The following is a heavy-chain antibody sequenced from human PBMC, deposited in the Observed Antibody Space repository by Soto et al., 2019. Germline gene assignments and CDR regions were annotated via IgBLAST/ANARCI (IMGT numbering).Heavy chain of an antibody. Sequence: TLSLTCTVSGGSISSGGYYWSWIRQHPGKGLEWIGYIYYSGSTYYNPSLKSRVTISVDTSKNQFSLKLSSVTAADTAVYYCARDGGTAMVPLDYWGQGTLVTVSS. CDR1: GGSISSGGYY. J-gene: IGHJ4*02. CDR3: ARDGGTAMVPLDY. V-gene: IGHV4-31*03. CDR2: IYYSGST. D-gene: IGHD5-18*01.